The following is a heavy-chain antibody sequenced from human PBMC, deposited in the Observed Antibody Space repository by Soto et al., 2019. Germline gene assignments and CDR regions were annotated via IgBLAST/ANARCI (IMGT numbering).Heavy chain of an antibody. CDR2: ISGSGGST. Sequence: GGSLRLSCAAPGVTFSSYAMSWVRQAPGKGLEWVSAISGSGGSTYYADSVKGRFTISRDNSKNTLYLQMNSLRAEDTAVYYCAKAGPVTGGAFDIWGQGTMVTVSS. V-gene: IGHV3-23*01. D-gene: IGHD2-21*02. J-gene: IGHJ3*02. CDR3: AKAGPVTGGAFDI. CDR1: GVTFSSYA.